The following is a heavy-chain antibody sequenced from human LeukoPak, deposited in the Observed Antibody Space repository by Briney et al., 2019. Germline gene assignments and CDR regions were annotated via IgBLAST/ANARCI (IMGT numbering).Heavy chain of an antibody. Sequence: ASVKVSCKASGYTFTSYGISWVRQAPGQGLEWMGWISACNGNTNYAQKLQGRVTMTTDTSTSTAYMELRSLRSDDTAVYYCARAPIELQRVDYWGQGTLVTVSS. CDR3: ARAPIELQRVDY. D-gene: IGHD2-8*01. V-gene: IGHV1-18*01. CDR2: ISACNGNT. J-gene: IGHJ4*02. CDR1: GYTFTSYG.